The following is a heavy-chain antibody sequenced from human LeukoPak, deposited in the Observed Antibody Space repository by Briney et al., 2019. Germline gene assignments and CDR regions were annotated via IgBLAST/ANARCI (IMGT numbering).Heavy chain of an antibody. CDR3: ARDGSRGNLVTAPDF. D-gene: IGHD2-21*02. V-gene: IGHV3-7*01. CDR2: IKQDGSEK. J-gene: IGHJ4*02. Sequence: PGGSLRLSCAASGFTFSSYWMSWVRQAPGKGLEWVANIKQDGSEKYYVDSVKGRFTISRDNAKNSLYLQMNSLRAEDTAVYYCARDGSRGNLVTAPDFWGQGTLVTVSS. CDR1: GFTFSSYW.